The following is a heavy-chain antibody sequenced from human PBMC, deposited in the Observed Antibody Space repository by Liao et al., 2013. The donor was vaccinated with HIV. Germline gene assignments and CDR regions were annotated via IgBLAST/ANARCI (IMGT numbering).Heavy chain of an antibody. CDR3: ARAVLGLYQGYYYYYMDV. D-gene: IGHD3-16*02. J-gene: IGHJ6*03. V-gene: IGHV4-4*07. CDR2: IYSSGST. Sequence: QVQLQESGPGLVKPSATLSLTCNVSGASIRSNYWNWIRQPAGKGLEWIGRIYSSGSTNYNPSFESRVSMSVDTTKNQFSLKLSSVTAADTAVYYCARAVLGLYQGYYYYYMDVWGKGTTVTVSS. CDR1: GASIRSNY.